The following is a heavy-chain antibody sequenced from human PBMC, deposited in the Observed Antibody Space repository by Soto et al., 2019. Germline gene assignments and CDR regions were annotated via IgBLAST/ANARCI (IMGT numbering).Heavy chain of an antibody. J-gene: IGHJ4*02. CDR3: ARNRRETGDFDY. CDR2: MNPYNGVT. Sequence: QVQLVQSGAEVKKPGASVKVSCKASGYTFTTYDVNWMRQATGQGPEWLGWMNPYNGVTGYAQKFQGRVTLTRDTSMNTAYLELSSLTYEDTAVYYCARNRRETGDFDYWGQGTLVTVSS. V-gene: IGHV1-8*02. D-gene: IGHD7-27*01. CDR1: GYTFTTYD.